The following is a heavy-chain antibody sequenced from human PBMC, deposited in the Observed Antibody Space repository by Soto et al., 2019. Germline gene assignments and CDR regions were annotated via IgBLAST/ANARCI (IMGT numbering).Heavy chain of an antibody. CDR3: ESLGRHG. J-gene: IGHJ6*02. Sequence: EVQLVESGGGLVQPGGSLRLSCAASGFTFSDSWMDWVRQAPGKGPEWVANIKQDGSEKNYVDSVKGRFTISRDNAKNSLYLQMNRLRAEDTAVYYCESLGRHGWCQGTKVTVSS. D-gene: IGHD3-16*01. V-gene: IGHV3-7*01. CDR1: GFTFSDSW. CDR2: IKQDGSEK.